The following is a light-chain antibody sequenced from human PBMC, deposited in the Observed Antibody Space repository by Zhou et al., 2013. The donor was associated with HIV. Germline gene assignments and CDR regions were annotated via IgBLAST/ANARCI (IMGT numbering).Light chain of an antibody. CDR2: KAS. V-gene: IGKV1-5*03. J-gene: IGKJ2*01. CDR1: QTINSW. CDR3: QQYNSYSYT. Sequence: DIQMTQSPSILSASVGDRVTITCRASQTINSWLAWYQQKPGKAPKLLIYKASSLESGVPSRFSGSGSGTEFTLTISSLQPDDFATYYCQQYNSYSYTFGPGDRSWRIK.